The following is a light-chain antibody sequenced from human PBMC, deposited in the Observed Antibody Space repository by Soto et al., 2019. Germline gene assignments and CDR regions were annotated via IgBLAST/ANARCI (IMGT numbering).Light chain of an antibody. CDR1: QSVSSSY. V-gene: IGKV3-20*01. CDR2: GAS. J-gene: IGKJ2*01. Sequence: EIVMTQSPGTLSLSPVERVTLSCRASQSVSSSYLAWYQQKPGQAPRLLIYGASSRATGIPDRFTGSGSGTDFTLTISRLEPEDFAVYYCQQYGSSPITFGQGTKLEVK. CDR3: QQYGSSPIT.